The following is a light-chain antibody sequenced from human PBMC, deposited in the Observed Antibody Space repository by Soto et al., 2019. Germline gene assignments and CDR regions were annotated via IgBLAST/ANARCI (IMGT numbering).Light chain of an antibody. V-gene: IGKV3-20*01. Sequence: EIVLTQSPGTLSLSQGERATLSCRASQSVSSSYLAWYQQKPGQAPRLLIYDAFSRATGIPDRFSASGSGTDFTLTISRLEPEDFAVYYCQKYKTFGLGTLV. CDR1: QSVSSSY. CDR2: DAF. CDR3: QKYKT. J-gene: IGKJ1*01.